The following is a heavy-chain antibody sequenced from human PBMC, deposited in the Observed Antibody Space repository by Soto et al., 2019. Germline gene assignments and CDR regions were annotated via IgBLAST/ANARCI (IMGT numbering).Heavy chain of an antibody. CDR3: ARDLTIGGFFDP. D-gene: IGHD3-10*01. V-gene: IGHV4-59*01. Sequence: ASETLSLTCSVSGVSFTSYYWTWIRQPPGKGPEWIGYIYYSGVTNYNPSLKSRVTMSVDTSKNQFSLKLTSVTAADTAVYYCARDLTIGGFFDPWGQGTLVT. CDR2: IYYSGVT. J-gene: IGHJ5*02. CDR1: GVSFTSYY.